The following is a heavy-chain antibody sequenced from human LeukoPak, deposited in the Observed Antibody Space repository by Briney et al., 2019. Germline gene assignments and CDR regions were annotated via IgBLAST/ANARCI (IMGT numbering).Heavy chain of an antibody. CDR3: ARDCLVYYYDSSGYCNDY. CDR1: GYTFTSYY. CDR2: INPSGGST. V-gene: IGHV1-46*01. D-gene: IGHD3-22*01. Sequence: ASVKVSCKASGYTFTSYYMHWVRQAPGQGLEWMGIINPSGGSTSYAQKFQGRVTMTRDTSTSTVYMELSSLRSEDTAVYYCARDCLVYYYDSSGYCNDYWGQGTLVTVSS. J-gene: IGHJ4*02.